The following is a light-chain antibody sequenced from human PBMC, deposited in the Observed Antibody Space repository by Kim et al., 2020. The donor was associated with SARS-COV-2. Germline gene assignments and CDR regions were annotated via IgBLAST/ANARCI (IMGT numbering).Light chain of an antibody. CDR3: SSYTSSSTLDV. CDR2: DVS. V-gene: IGLV2-14*03. Sequence: SFTTACPGTGSAVGGYNYVSWYQHHPGKAPKLMIYDVSNRPSGVSNRFSGSKSGNTASLTISGLQAEDEADYYCSSYTSSSTLDVFGTGTKVTVL. J-gene: IGLJ1*01. CDR1: GSAVGGYNY.